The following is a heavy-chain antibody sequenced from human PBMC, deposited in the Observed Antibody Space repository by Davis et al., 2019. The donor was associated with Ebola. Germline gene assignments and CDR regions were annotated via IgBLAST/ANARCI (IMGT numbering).Heavy chain of an antibody. CDR2: ISAYNGNT. V-gene: IGHV1-69*10. CDR3: ARDLVADDAFDI. Sequence: AASVKVSCKASGGTFSSYAISWVRQAPGQGLEWMGWISAYNGNTNYAQKFQGRVTITADKSTSTAYMELSSLRSEDTAVYYCARDLVADDAFDIWGQGTMVTVSS. J-gene: IGHJ3*02. D-gene: IGHD2-15*01. CDR1: GGTFSSYA.